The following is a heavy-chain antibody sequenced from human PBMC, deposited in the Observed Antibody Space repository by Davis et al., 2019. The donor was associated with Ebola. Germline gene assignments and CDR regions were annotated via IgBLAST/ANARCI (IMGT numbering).Heavy chain of an antibody. CDR3: AADPWGSGSYQAPNYYYYYGMDV. Sequence: ASVTVSCKASGYTFTSYYMHWVRQAPGQGLEWMGIINPSGGSTSYAQKFQGRVTMTRDTSTSTVYMELSSLRSDDTAVYYCAADPWGSGSYQAPNYYYYYGMDVWGQGTTVTVSS. CDR1: GYTFTSYY. V-gene: IGHV1-46*01. CDR2: INPSGGST. D-gene: IGHD1-26*01. J-gene: IGHJ6*02.